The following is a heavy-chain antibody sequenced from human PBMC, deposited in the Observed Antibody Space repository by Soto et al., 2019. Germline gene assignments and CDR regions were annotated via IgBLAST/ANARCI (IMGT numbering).Heavy chain of an antibody. Sequence: QVQLQESGPGLVKPSQTLSLTCTVSGGSISSGGYYWSWIRQHPGKGLEWIGYSYYSGSTYYNQSLKSRVTISVDTSKNQFSLKLSSVTAADTAVYYCARKGAGTLHDYWGQGTLVTVSS. CDR1: GGSISSGGYY. CDR3: ARKGAGTLHDY. J-gene: IGHJ4*02. CDR2: SYYSGST. V-gene: IGHV4-31*03.